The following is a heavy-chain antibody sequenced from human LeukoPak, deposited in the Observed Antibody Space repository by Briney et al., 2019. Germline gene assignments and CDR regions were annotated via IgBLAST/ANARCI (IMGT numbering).Heavy chain of an antibody. CDR3: ARGGITIFGVVSYMDV. Sequence: GGSLRLSCAASGFTFDDYGMSWVRQAPGKGLEWVSGINWNGGSTGYADSVKGRSTISRDNAKNSLYLQMNSLRAEDTALYYCARGGITIFGVVSYMDVWGKGTTVTVSS. CDR1: GFTFDDYG. J-gene: IGHJ6*03. V-gene: IGHV3-20*04. CDR2: INWNGGST. D-gene: IGHD3-3*01.